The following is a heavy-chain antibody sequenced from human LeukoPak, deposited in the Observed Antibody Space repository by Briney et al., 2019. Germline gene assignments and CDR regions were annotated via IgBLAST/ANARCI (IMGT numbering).Heavy chain of an antibody. CDR1: GFTFSSYW. CDR3: ARESPFGPAAISFDY. J-gene: IGHJ4*02. Sequence: GGSLRLSCAASGFTFSSYWMSWVRQAPVKGLEWVANIKQDGSEKYHVDSVKGRFTISRDNAKNSLYLQMNSLRAEDTAVYYCARESPFGPAAISFDYWGQGTLVTVSS. D-gene: IGHD2-2*02. CDR2: IKQDGSEK. V-gene: IGHV3-7*03.